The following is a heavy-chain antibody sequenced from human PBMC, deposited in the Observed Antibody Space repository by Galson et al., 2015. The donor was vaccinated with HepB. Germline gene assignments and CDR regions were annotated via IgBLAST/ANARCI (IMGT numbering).Heavy chain of an antibody. D-gene: IGHD2-15*01. Sequence: SLRLSCAASGFTFDDYAMHWVRQAPGKGLEWVSGISWNSGSIGYADSVKGRFTISRDNAKNSLYLQMNSLRAEDTALYYCAKDMGSGGSPYYYYGMDVWGQGTTVTVSS. CDR2: ISWNSGSI. CDR3: AKDMGSGGSPYYYYGMDV. CDR1: GFTFDDYA. J-gene: IGHJ6*02. V-gene: IGHV3-9*01.